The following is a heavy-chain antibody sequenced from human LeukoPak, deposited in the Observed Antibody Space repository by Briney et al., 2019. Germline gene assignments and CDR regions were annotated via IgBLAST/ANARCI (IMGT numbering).Heavy chain of an antibody. CDR1: GGSISSSSYY. V-gene: IGHV4-39*07. CDR2: IYYSGST. Sequence: SETLSLTCTVSGGSISSSSYYWGWIRQPPGKGLEWIGNIYYSGSTYYNPSLKSRVTISVDTSKNQFSLKLSSVTAADTAVYYCARRPAYSSGWTPSLYYYYYYMDVWGKGTTVTVSS. J-gene: IGHJ6*03. CDR3: ARRPAYSSGWTPSLYYYYYYMDV. D-gene: IGHD6-19*01.